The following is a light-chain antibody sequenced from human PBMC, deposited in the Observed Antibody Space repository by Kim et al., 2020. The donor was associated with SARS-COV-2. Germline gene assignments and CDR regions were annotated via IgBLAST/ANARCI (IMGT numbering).Light chain of an antibody. CDR3: QQTHSTLRT. J-gene: IGKJ1*01. Sequence: DIQMTQSPSSLSASVGDRVTITCRASQSISFYLNWYKQKLGKAPQLLIYGASTLQAGVPSRFSGSGSWTDFTLTISSLHPEDFATYYCQQTHSTLRTFGQGTKVDIK. CDR2: GAS. CDR1: QSISFY. V-gene: IGKV1-39*01.